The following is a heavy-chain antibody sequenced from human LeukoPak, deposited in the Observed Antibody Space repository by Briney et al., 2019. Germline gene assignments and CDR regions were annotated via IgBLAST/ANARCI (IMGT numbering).Heavy chain of an antibody. J-gene: IGHJ3*01. V-gene: IGHV1-18*01. CDR1: GYTFTTYG. CDR2: VSGNNDNT. Sequence: ASVKLSCKASGYTFTTYGISWVRQPPGQGLEWRGVVSGNNDNTNYAQKLQGRLTITTDTPTNTVYLAMRRLRSADTAVYYCARDFSHGGINWYDVFDVWGQGTMVTVSS. CDR3: ARDFSHGGINWYDVFDV. D-gene: IGHD2-15*01.